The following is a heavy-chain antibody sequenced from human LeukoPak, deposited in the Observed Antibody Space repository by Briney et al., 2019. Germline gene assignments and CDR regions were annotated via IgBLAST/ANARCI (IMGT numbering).Heavy chain of an antibody. CDR1: GDSIRGFY. CDR2: MYISGST. Sequence: PSETLSLTCTVSGDSIRGFYWSWVRQPAGQGLEYIGHMYISGSTTYNPSLESRVTMSVDLAKNEVSLKLTSVTAADTAIYFCASLDGETFAHWGRGTLVLVSS. J-gene: IGHJ4*02. D-gene: IGHD3-3*01. CDR3: ASLDGETFAH. V-gene: IGHV4-4*07.